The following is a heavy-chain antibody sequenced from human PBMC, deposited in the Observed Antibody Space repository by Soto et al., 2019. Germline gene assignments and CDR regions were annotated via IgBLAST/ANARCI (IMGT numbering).Heavy chain of an antibody. V-gene: IGHV4-59*01. CDR1: GGSISSYY. J-gene: IGHJ4*02. Sequence: QVQLQESGPGLVKPSETLSLTCTVSGGSISSYYWSWIRQPPGKGLEWIGYIYYSGSTNYNPSLKSRVTISVDTSKNQFSLKLSSVTAADTAVYYCARAPWLVPGQLDYWGQGTLVTVSS. D-gene: IGHD6-19*01. CDR2: IYYSGST. CDR3: ARAPWLVPGQLDY.